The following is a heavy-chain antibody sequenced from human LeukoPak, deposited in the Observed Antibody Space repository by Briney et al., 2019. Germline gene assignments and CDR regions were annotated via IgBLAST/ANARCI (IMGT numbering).Heavy chain of an antibody. J-gene: IGHJ4*02. CDR3: AREPVRSSWLDY. CDR1: GFTFSSYA. CDR2: ISYDGSNK. Sequence: GGSLRLSCAASGFTFSSYAMHWVRQAPGKGLEWVAVISYDGSNKYYADSVKGRFTISRDNSKNTLYLQMNSLRAEDTAVYYCAREPVRSSWLDYWGQGTLVTVSS. D-gene: IGHD6-13*01. V-gene: IGHV3-30*04.